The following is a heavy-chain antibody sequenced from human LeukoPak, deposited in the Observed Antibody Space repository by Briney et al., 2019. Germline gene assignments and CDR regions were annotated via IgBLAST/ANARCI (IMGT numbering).Heavy chain of an antibody. CDR1: GFTFINYG. J-gene: IGHJ4*02. CDR2: IKSKTDGETT. CDR3: TTDYYDYVWGSYRPDY. Sequence: GGSLRLSCAASGFTFINYGMNWVRQAPGQGLEWVARIKSKTDGETTDYAAPVKGRFTISRDDSKNTLYLQMNSLKTEDTAVYYCTTDYYDYVWGSYRPDYWGQGTLVTVSS. V-gene: IGHV3-15*01. D-gene: IGHD3-16*02.